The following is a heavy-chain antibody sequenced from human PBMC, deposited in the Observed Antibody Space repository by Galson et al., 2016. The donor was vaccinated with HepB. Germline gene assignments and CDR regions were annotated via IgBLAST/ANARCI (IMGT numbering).Heavy chain of an antibody. CDR1: GFTFSSSS. CDR2: ISSSSSYI. D-gene: IGHD3-10*01. CDR3: ARMRRFGEFYFDC. V-gene: IGHV3-21*01. Sequence: SLRLSCAASGFTFSSSSMNWVRQAPGKGLEWVSSISSSSSYIYYTDSVKGRFTISRDNAKNPLYLQMNSLRAEDTAVYYCARMRRFGEFYFDCWGQGTLVTVSS. J-gene: IGHJ4*02.